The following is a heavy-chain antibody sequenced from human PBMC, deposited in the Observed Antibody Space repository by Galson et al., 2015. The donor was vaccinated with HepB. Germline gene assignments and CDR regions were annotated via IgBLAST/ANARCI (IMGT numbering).Heavy chain of an antibody. Sequence: SVKVSCKASGGTFSSYAISWVRQAPGQGLEWMGGIIPILGIANYAQKFQGRVTITADKSTSTAYMELSSLRSEDTAVYYCARFLGSGYYDYWGQGTLVTVSS. CDR1: GGTFSSYA. CDR3: ARFLGSGYYDY. D-gene: IGHD3-3*01. CDR2: IIPILGIA. V-gene: IGHV1-69*10. J-gene: IGHJ4*02.